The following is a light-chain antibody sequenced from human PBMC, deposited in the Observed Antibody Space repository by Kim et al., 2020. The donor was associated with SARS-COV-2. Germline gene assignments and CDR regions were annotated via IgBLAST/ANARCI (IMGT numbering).Light chain of an antibody. V-gene: IGKV2-30*01. CDR1: QSLVNSDGNTY. J-gene: IGKJ1*01. CDR3: TQGTHLPWT. CDR2: KVS. Sequence: PASISCRSSQSLVNSDGNTYSNWFRQMPDQSPRRLMFKVSSRDSGVTDRVSGSGSGTYFTLNISRREAKDPWVYYCTQGTHLPWTFGQGTKVYIK.